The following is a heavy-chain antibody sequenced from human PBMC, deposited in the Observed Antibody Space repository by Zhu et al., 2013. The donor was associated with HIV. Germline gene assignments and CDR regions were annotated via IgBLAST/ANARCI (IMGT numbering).Heavy chain of an antibody. J-gene: IGHJ4*02. CDR2: INHRGST. CDR1: GGSISSSNW. V-gene: IGHV4-4*02. D-gene: IGHD6-13*01. CDR3: ARERARGSSWPFDY. Sequence: QVQLQESGPGLVKPSGTLSLTCAVSGGSISSSNWWSWVRQPPGKGLEWIGEINHRGSTNYNPSLKSRVTISVDTSKNQFSLKLSSVTAADTAVYYCARERARGSSWPFDYWGQGTPGPPSP.